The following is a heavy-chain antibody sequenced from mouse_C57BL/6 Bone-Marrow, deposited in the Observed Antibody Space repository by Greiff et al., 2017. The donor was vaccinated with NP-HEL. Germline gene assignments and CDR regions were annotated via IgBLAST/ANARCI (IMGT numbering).Heavy chain of an antibody. D-gene: IGHD2-2*01. J-gene: IGHJ4*01. V-gene: IGHV14-4*01. CDR1: GFNIKDDY. CDR2: IDPENGDT. CDR3: TTGTMVTTGYYYAMDY. Sequence: VQLQQSGAELVRPGASVKLSCTASGFNIKDDYMHWVKQRPEQGLEWIGWIDPENGDTEYASKFQGKATITADTSSNTAYLQLSSLTSEDTAVYYCTTGTMVTTGYYYAMDYWGQGTSVTVSS.